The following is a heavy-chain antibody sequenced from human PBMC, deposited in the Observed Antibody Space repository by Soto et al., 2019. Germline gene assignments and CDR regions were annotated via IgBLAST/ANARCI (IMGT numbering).Heavy chain of an antibody. D-gene: IGHD3-22*01. CDR2: INHSGST. Sequence: SETLSLTCAVYGGSFSGYCWSWIRQPPGKGLEWIGEINHSGSTNYNPSLKSRVTISVDTSKNQFSLKLSSVTAADTAVYYCARGKDYYDSSGDFDYWGQGTLVTVS. CDR3: ARGKDYYDSSGDFDY. J-gene: IGHJ4*02. CDR1: GGSFSGYC. V-gene: IGHV4-34*01.